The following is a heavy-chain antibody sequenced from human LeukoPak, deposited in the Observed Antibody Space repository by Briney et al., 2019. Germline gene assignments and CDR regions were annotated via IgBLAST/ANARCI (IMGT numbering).Heavy chain of an antibody. J-gene: IGHJ5*02. Sequence: GGSLRLSCAASGFTLSNYAMSWVRQAPGKGLEWVSSISGSGGTTYYAGSVKGRFTISRDNSKNTLYLQMNSLRAEDTAIYYCTKEARAWMYSSSWTIDLWGQGTLVTVSS. CDR1: GFTLSNYA. CDR3: TKEARAWMYSSSWTIDL. V-gene: IGHV3-23*01. D-gene: IGHD6-13*01. CDR2: ISGSGGTT.